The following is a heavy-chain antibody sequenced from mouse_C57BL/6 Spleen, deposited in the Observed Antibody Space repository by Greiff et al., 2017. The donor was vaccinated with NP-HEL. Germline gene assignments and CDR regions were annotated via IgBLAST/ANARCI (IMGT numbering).Heavy chain of an antibody. V-gene: IGHV5-9*01. D-gene: IGHD1-1*01. CDR2: ISGGGGNT. J-gene: IGHJ2*01. CDR3: ARDYGSSLDY. Sequence: EVKLMESGGGLVKPGRSLKLSCAASGFTFSSYTMSWVRQTPEKRLEWVATISGGGGNTYYPDSVKGRFTISRDNAKNTLYLQMSSLRSEDTALYYCARDYGSSLDYWGQGTTLTVSS. CDR1: GFTFSSYT.